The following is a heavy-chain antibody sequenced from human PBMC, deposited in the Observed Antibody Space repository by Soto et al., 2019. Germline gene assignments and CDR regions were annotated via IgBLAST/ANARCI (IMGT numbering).Heavy chain of an antibody. Sequence: SVKVSCKASGGTFSSYTISWVRQAPGQGLEWMGRIIPILGIANYAQKFQGRVTITADKSTSTAYMELSSLRSEDTAVYYCASEVSATPLFNYYYMAVWGKGTTVTVSS. V-gene: IGHV1-69*02. CDR3: ASEVSATPLFNYYYMAV. CDR2: IIPILGIA. D-gene: IGHD3-10*02. CDR1: GGTFSSYT. J-gene: IGHJ6*03.